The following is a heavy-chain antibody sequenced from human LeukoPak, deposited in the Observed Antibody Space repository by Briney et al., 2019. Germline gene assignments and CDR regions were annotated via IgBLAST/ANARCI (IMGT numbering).Heavy chain of an antibody. J-gene: IGHJ4*02. Sequence: TGGSLRLSCAASGFTFSSYSMNWVRQAPGKGLEWVSSISSSSSYIYYADSVKGRFTISRDNSKNTLYLQMNSLRAEDTAVYYCAKDYGGSYPDYFDYWGQGTLVTVSS. V-gene: IGHV3-21*04. CDR2: ISSSSSYI. D-gene: IGHD1-26*01. CDR1: GFTFSSYS. CDR3: AKDYGGSYPDYFDY.